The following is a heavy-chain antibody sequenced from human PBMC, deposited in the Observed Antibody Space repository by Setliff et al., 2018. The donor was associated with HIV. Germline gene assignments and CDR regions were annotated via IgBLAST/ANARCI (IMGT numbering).Heavy chain of an antibody. CDR1: GGSFSGYY. CDR2: INHSGST. Sequence: PSETLSLTCAVYGGSFSGYYWSWIRQPPGKGLEWIGEINHSGSTNYNPSLKSRVTISVDTSKNQFSLKLSSVTAADTAVYYCARGVTIFGVVIPYYFDYWGQGTLVTVS. CDR3: ARGVTIFGVVIPYYFDY. D-gene: IGHD3-3*01. V-gene: IGHV4-34*01. J-gene: IGHJ4*02.